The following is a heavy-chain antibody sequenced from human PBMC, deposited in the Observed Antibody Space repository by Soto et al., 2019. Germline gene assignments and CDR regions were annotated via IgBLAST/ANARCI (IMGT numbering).Heavy chain of an antibody. V-gene: IGHV4-30-4*01. CDR1: GGSISSGDYY. CDR2: IYYSGST. Sequence: SETLSLTCTVSGGSISSGDYYWSWIRQPPGKGLEWIGYIYYSGSTYYNPSLKSRVTISVDTSKNQFSLKLSSVTAADAAVYYCARGKSIAARRDTLTFDYWGQGTLVTVSS. D-gene: IGHD6-6*01. CDR3: ARGKSIAARRDTLTFDY. J-gene: IGHJ4*02.